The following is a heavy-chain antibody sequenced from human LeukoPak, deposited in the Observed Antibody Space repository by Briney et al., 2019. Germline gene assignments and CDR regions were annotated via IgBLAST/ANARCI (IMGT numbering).Heavy chain of an antibody. J-gene: IGHJ4*02. CDR1: GFDFSAFD. CDR3: VRVKGSYFDY. Sequence: GGSLTLSCVVSGFDFSAFDMTWVRQAPGKGLEWVSYISSSGSAIYYVDSVKGRFTVSRDNAKNSLFLQMNSPRAEDTAVYYCVRVKGSYFDYWGQGALVTVSS. CDR2: ISSSGSAI. D-gene: IGHD2-15*01. V-gene: IGHV3-48*01.